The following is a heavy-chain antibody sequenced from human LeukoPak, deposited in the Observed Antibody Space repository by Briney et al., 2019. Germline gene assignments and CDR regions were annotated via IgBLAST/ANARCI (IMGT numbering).Heavy chain of an antibody. J-gene: IGHJ4*02. Sequence: ASVKVSCKASGGTFSSYAFSWMRQAPGQGLEWMGRIIPIYDPVDYAQRFQGRVTITTDESTNTVYMELSSLRYEDTAVYYCAREPLGCGGDCHFDYWGQGTLVTVSP. CDR3: AREPLGCGGDCHFDY. CDR1: GGTFSSYA. V-gene: IGHV1-69*05. D-gene: IGHD2-21*02. CDR2: IIPIYDPV.